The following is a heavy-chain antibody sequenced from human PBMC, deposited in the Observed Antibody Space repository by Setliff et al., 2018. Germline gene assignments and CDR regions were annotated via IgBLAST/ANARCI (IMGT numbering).Heavy chain of an antibody. CDR1: AASITNINYY. D-gene: IGHD3-16*01. CDR2: IFYSGRT. CDR3: ARLPNHVWGSPVDD. Sequence: PSETLSLTCTVSAASITNINYYWGLSRQPPGKGREWIGSIFYSGRTFYNPPLNSRVTISVDTSKNQSSLTLSSVTAADTAVYYCARLPNHVWGSPVDDWGQGTLVTVSS. J-gene: IGHJ4*02. V-gene: IGHV4-39*01.